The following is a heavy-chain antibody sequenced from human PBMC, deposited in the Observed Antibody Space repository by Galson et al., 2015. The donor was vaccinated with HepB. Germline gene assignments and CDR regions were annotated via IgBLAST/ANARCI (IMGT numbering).Heavy chain of an antibody. D-gene: IGHD3-10*01. Sequence: SLRLSCAASGFTFSNAWMSWVRQAPGKGLEWVGRIKSKTDGGTTDYAAPVKGRFTISRDDSKNTLYLQMNSLKTEDTAVYYCTTAHAVRATAAFDIWGQGTLVTVSS. CDR2: IKSKTDGGTT. J-gene: IGHJ3*02. CDR1: GFTFSNAW. CDR3: TTAHAVRATAAFDI. V-gene: IGHV3-15*01.